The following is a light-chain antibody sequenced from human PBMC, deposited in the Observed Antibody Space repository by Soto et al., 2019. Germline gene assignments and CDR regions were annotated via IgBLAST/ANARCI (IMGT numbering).Light chain of an antibody. J-gene: IGKJ5*01. V-gene: IGKV3-15*01. CDR3: QQYNNWPPIT. Sequence: ELVMTQSPATLSVSPGARATLSCRARQSVSIKLAWYQQKLGQAPSLLIYDTSTRATGIPARFSGIGSGTEFTLPIRSLQSEDFAAYYCQQYNNWPPITFGQGTRLEIK. CDR1: QSVSIK. CDR2: DTS.